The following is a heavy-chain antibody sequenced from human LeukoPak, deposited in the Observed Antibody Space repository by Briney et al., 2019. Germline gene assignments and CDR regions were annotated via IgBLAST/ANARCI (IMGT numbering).Heavy chain of an antibody. D-gene: IGHD2-8*01. Sequence: GGSLRLSCAASGFTFSRHGMNWVRQAPGKGLEWVSGISGSGDTTYYADSVKGRFTISRDNSKNTLYLQMNSLRAEDTAVYYCAKDQGVNFFDYWGQGTLVTVSS. CDR2: ISGSGDTT. J-gene: IGHJ4*02. CDR1: GFTFSRHG. CDR3: AKDQGVNFFDY. V-gene: IGHV3-23*01.